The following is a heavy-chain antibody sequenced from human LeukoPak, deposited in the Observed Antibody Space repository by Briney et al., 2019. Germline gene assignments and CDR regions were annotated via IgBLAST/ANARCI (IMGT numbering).Heavy chain of an antibody. J-gene: IGHJ6*03. Sequence: PGGSLRLSRAASGFTFSTFAMIWVRQAPGKGLEWVSFISNSGNIIKYADSVRGRFTISRDNAENSLYLQMNSLRADDTAIYYCARDWLAAGGDYMDVWGKGTTVPISS. CDR1: GFTFSTFA. D-gene: IGHD6-13*01. CDR3: ARDWLAAGGDYMDV. V-gene: IGHV3-48*03. CDR2: ISNSGNII.